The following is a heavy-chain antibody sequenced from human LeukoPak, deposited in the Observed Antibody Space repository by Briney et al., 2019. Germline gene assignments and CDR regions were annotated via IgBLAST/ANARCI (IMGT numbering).Heavy chain of an antibody. CDR2: IYPGDSDT. D-gene: IGHD2-2*01. Sequence: GESLKISCKGSGYIFTSYWIGWVRQMSGKGLEWIGIIYPGDSDTRYRPSFQYQVTISADKSISTAYPQWSTLTASDTAMYYCARRGYCSSTSCPNDAFDIWGQATMVTVSS. CDR1: GYIFTSYW. V-gene: IGHV5-51*01. CDR3: ARRGYCSSTSCPNDAFDI. J-gene: IGHJ3*02.